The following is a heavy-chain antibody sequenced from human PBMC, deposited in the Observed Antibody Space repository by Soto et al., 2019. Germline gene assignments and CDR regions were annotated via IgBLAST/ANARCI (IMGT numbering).Heavy chain of an antibody. CDR2: ISTYNGNT. D-gene: IGHD2-15*01. J-gene: IGHJ4*02. Sequence: QVQLMQSGPEVKKPGASVKVSCKASGYTFSNYDITWVRQAPGQGLEWMGWISTYNGNTDYAQKLQGRVTMTTDTSTSTAYMELRSLRSDDTAVYYCARPQDYSGHFDYWGQGTLVTVSS. V-gene: IGHV1-18*04. CDR1: GYTFSNYD. CDR3: ARPQDYSGHFDY.